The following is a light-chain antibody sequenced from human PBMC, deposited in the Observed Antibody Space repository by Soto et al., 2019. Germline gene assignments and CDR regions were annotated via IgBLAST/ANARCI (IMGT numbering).Light chain of an antibody. V-gene: IGLV2-14*01. CDR3: SSYTSSRTNG. CDR2: EVS. J-gene: IGLJ1*01. Sequence: QSALTQPASVSGSPGQSITISCTGTSSDVXXYNYVSWYQQHPGKAPKLMIYEVSNRPAGVSNRFSGSKSGNTASLAISGLQAEDEADYYSSSYTSSRTNGFGTEKKVSVL. CDR1: SSDVXXYNY.